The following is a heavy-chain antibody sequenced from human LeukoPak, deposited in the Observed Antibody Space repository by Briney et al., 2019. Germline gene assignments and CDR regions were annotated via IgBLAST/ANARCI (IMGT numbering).Heavy chain of an antibody. J-gene: IGHJ4*02. V-gene: IGHV1-2*02. CDR3: AREAVVTPRGIDY. CDR2: INPNSGGT. CDR1: GYTFTGYY. Sequence: ASVKVSCKASGYTFTGYYMHWVRQAPGQGLEWMGWINPNSGGTNYAQKFQGRVTMTRDTSISTAYMELSRLRSDDTAVYYCAREAVVTPRGIDYWGQGTLVTVSS. D-gene: IGHD4-23*01.